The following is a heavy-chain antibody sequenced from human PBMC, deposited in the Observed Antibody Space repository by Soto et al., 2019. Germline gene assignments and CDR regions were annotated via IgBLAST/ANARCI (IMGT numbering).Heavy chain of an antibody. CDR3: ARGERLRFLEWLPTDYYMDV. V-gene: IGHV1-8*01. Sequence: GASVKVSCKASGYTFTSYDINWVRQATGQGLEWMGWMNPNSGNTGYAQKFQGRVTMTRNTSISTAYMELSSLRSEDTAVYYCARGERLRFLEWLPTDYYMDVWGKGTTVTVSS. D-gene: IGHD3-3*01. CDR2: MNPNSGNT. CDR1: GYTFTSYD. J-gene: IGHJ6*03.